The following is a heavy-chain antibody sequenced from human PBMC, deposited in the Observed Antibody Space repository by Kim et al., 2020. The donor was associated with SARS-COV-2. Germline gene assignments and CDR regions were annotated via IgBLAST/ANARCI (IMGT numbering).Heavy chain of an antibody. J-gene: IGHJ6*02. CDR3: ARSERGYSYGSFQYYYYYGMDV. CDR1: GFTFSSYG. V-gene: IGHV3-30*03. Sequence: GGSLRLSCAASGFTFSSYGMHWVRQAPGKGLEWVAVISYDGSNKYYADSVKGRFTISRDNSKNTLYLQMNSLRAEDTAVYYCARSERGYSYGSFQYYYYYGMDVWGQGTTVTVSS. CDR2: ISYDGSNK. D-gene: IGHD5-18*01.